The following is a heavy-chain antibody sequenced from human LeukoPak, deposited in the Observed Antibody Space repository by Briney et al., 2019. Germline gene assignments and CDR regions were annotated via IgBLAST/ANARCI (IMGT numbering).Heavy chain of an antibody. CDR1: GFSLSTSGMC. Sequence: ESGPALVKPTQNLTLTCTFSGFSLSTSGMCVSWIRQPPGKALEWLARIDWDDDKYYSTSLKTRLTISKDTSKNQVVLTMTNMDPVDTATYYCARSREYSYGYGPFDYWGQGTLVTVSS. CDR2: IDWDDDK. V-gene: IGHV2-70*11. J-gene: IGHJ4*02. CDR3: ARSREYSYGYGPFDY. D-gene: IGHD5-18*01.